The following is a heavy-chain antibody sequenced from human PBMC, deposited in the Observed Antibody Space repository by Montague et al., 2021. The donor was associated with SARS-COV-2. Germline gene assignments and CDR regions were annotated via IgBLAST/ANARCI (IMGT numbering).Heavy chain of an antibody. CDR1: GDSVGSNTAT. J-gene: IGHJ4*02. Sequence: CAISGDSVGSNTATWNWIRQSPPGGLEWLGRTNYRSKWTSDYATSVEGRISIDPDTSKNQFFLHLRSVTPEDTGVYYCVRDTGSAQAGFDAWGQGTLVTVSS. V-gene: IGHV6-1*01. CDR3: VRDTGSAQAGFDA. CDR2: TNYRSKWTS. D-gene: IGHD4-17*01.